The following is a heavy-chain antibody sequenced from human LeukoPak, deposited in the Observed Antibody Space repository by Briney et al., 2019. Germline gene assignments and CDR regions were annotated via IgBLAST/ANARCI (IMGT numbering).Heavy chain of an antibody. D-gene: IGHD2/OR15-2a*01. Sequence: SETLSLTCAVYGGSFSGYYWSWIRQPPGKGLEWIGEINHSGGTNYNPSLKSRVTISVDTSKSQFSLKLSSVTAADTAVYYCARHNKAFDIWGQGTMVTVSS. J-gene: IGHJ3*02. V-gene: IGHV4-34*01. CDR2: INHSGGT. CDR3: ARHNKAFDI. CDR1: GGSFSGYY.